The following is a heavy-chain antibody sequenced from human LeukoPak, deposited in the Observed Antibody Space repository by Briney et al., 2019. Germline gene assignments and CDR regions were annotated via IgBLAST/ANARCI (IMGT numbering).Heavy chain of an antibody. D-gene: IGHD2-15*01. V-gene: IGHV4-39*07. CDR3: ARLVVAGSYYYYGMDV. CDR1: GGSISSSGYY. Sequence: SETLSLTCTVSGGSISSSGYYWSWIRQPPGKGLEWIGEINHSGSTNYNPSLKSRVTISVDTSKNQFSLKLSSVTAADTAVYYCARLVVAGSYYYYGMDVWGQGTTVTVSS. J-gene: IGHJ6*02. CDR2: INHSGST.